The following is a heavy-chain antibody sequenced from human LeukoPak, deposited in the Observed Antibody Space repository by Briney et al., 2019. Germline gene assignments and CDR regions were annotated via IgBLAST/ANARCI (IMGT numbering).Heavy chain of an antibody. D-gene: IGHD6-19*01. J-gene: IGHJ3*02. CDR2: TYYRSKWYN. V-gene: IGHV6-1*01. Sequence: SQTLSLTCAISGDIVSSNSAAWNWIRQSPSRGLEWLGRTYYRSKWYNDYAVSVKSRITINPDTSKNQFSLQLNSVTPEDTAVYYCARNRRQRIAVAEDDAFDIWGQGTMVTVSS. CDR3: ARNRRQRIAVAEDDAFDI. CDR1: GDIVSSNSAA.